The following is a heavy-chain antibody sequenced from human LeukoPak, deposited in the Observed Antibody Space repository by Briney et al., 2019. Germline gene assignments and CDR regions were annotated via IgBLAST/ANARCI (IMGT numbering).Heavy chain of an antibody. CDR1: GGSISSYY. V-gene: IGHV4-59*01. CDR3: ARAYDFWSGYPYNWFDP. J-gene: IGHJ5*02. D-gene: IGHD3-3*01. CDR2: IYYSGSS. Sequence: PSETLSLTCTVPGGSISSYYWSWIRQPPGKGLEWIGYIYYSGSSNYNPSLKSRVTISVDTSKTQFSLKLSSVTAAVAAVYYCARAYDFWSGYPYNWFDPWGQGTLVTVSS.